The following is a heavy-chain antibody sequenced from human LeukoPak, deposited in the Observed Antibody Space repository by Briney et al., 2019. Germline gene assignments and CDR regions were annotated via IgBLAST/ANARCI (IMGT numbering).Heavy chain of an antibody. CDR2: ISWNSGSI. V-gene: IGHV3-9*01. Sequence: GGSLRLSCAASGFTFDDYAMHWVRQAPGKGLEWVSGISWNSGSIGYADSVKGRFTISRDNAKNSLYPQMNSLRAEDTALYYCAKDTGSYPSSGVDYWGQGTLVTVSS. J-gene: IGHJ4*02. CDR3: AKDTGSYPSSGVDY. D-gene: IGHD6-19*01. CDR1: GFTFDDYA.